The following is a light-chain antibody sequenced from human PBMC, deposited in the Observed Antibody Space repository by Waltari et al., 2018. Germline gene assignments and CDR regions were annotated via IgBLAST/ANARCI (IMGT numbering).Light chain of an antibody. CDR1: QSVLSSTNSNNY. V-gene: IGKV4-1*01. CDR3: QQYYATPLT. Sequence: DIVLTQSPDSLALSLGERATISCRSSQSVLSSTNSNNYLAWYQQRPGQPPKLLFYWASTRVSWVPDRFDGSGSGTDFTLTITSLQAEDVATYYCQQYYATPLTFGGGTKVVIK. CDR2: WAS. J-gene: IGKJ4*01.